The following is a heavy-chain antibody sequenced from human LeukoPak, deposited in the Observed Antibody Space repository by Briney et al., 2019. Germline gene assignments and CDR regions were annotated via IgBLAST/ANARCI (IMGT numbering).Heavy chain of an antibody. Sequence: ASVTVSCKASGYTFTDYYIHWVRQAPGQGLEWLGWINPNSGGTNYAQKFQGRVTMTRDTSISTAYMDLSRLRSDDTAVYYCAKRGVSGGDYYFDYWGQGTLGTVSS. CDR3: AKRGVSGGDYYFDY. CDR1: GYTFTDYY. CDR2: INPNSGGT. J-gene: IGHJ4*02. V-gene: IGHV1-2*02. D-gene: IGHD3-16*01.